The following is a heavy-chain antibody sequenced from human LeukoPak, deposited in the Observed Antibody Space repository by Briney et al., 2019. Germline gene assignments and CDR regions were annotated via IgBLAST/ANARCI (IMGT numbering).Heavy chain of an antibody. CDR1: GYTLTELS. CDR2: FDPEDGET. J-gene: IGHJ5*02. V-gene: IGHV1-24*01. D-gene: IGHD6-13*01. CDR3: ATGGSSWYWFDP. Sequence: ASVKVSCKVSGYTLTELSMHWVRQAPGKGLEWMGGFDPEDGETIYAQKFQGGVTMTEDTSTDTAYMELSSLRSEDTAVYYCATGGSSWYWFDPWGQGTLVTVSS.